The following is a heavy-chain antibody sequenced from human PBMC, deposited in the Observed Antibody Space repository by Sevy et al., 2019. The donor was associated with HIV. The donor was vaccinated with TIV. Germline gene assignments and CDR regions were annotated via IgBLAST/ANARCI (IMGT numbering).Heavy chain of an antibody. CDR1: GFTVSSNY. V-gene: IGHV3-66*02. J-gene: IGHJ4*02. CDR2: IYSGGST. D-gene: IGHD6-13*01. Sequence: GGSLRLSCAASGFTVSSNYMSWVRQAPGKGLEWVSVIYSGGSTYYADSVKGRFTISRDNSKNTLYLQMNSLRAEDTAVYYCASERLGSSSWYYFDYWGQGTLVTVSS. CDR3: ASERLGSSSWYYFDY.